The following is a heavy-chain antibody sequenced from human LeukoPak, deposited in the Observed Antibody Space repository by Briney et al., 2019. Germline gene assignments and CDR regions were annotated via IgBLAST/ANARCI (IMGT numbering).Heavy chain of an antibody. V-gene: IGHV4-34*01. CDR3: ARGRYYDSSGSNWFDS. CDR1: GGSFSGYY. Sequence: SETLSLTCAVYGGSFSGYYWSWIRQPPGKGLEWIGEINHSGSTNYNPFLKSRVTISVDTSKNQFSLKLSSVTAADTAVYYCARGRYYDSSGSNWFDSWGQGTLVTVSS. D-gene: IGHD3-22*01. J-gene: IGHJ5*01. CDR2: INHSGST.